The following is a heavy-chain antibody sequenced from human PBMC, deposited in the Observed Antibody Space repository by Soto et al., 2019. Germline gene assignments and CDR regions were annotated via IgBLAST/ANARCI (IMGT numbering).Heavy chain of an antibody. Sequence: GASVKVSCKASGYTFTHYAMHWVRQAPGQRLEWMGWINAGNGNTKCSQNFQGRVTITRDTSASTAYMELSSLRSEDTAAYFCARVIDSGYDLGDFDSWGQGTLVTVS. CDR3: ARVIDSGYDLGDFDS. J-gene: IGHJ4*02. D-gene: IGHD5-12*01. CDR1: GYTFTHYA. V-gene: IGHV1-3*01. CDR2: INAGNGNT.